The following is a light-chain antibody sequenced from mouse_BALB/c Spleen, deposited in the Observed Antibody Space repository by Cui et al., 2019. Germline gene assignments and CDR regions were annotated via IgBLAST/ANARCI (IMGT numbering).Light chain of an antibody. CDR1: SSVSY. CDR3: HQWSSYPWT. Sequence: QIVLTQSPAIMSASPGEEITLTCSASSSVSYMHWYQQKSGASPKLVIYGTSKLASGVPSRFSGSGSGTFYSLAISSVEAEDAADYYCHQWSSYPWTFGGGTKLEIK. V-gene: IGKV4-80*01. CDR2: GTS. J-gene: IGKJ1*01.